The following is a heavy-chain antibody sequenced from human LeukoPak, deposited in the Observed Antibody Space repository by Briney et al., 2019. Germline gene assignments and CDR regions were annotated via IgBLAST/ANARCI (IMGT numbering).Heavy chain of an antibody. CDR3: TTTLWFGDLPRDY. D-gene: IGHD3-10*01. CDR1: GFTFSNAW. V-gene: IGHV3-15*01. CDR2: IKSKTDGGTT. Sequence: PGGSLRLSCAASGFTFSNAWMSWVRQAPGKGLEWVGRIKSKTDGGTTDYAAPVKGRFTISRDDSKNTLYLQMNSLKTEDTAVYYCTTTLWFGDLPRDYWGQGTLVTVSS. J-gene: IGHJ4*02.